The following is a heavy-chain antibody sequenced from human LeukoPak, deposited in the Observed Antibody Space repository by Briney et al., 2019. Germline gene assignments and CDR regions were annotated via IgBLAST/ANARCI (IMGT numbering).Heavy chain of an antibody. D-gene: IGHD5-12*01. CDR1: GGSVTTDY. CDR2: FSYSGST. CDR3: ARGPLDSGYTYFDY. J-gene: IGHJ4*02. V-gene: IGHV4-59*02. Sequence: SETLSLTCTVSGGSVTTDYWSWIRQPPGKGLEWIGYFSYSGSTNYNPSLKGRVTISVDTSKNQFSLKLSSVTAADTAVYYCARGPLDSGYTYFDYWGQGTLVSVAS.